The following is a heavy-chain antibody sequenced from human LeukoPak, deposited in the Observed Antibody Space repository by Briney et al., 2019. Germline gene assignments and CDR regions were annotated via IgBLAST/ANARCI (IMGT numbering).Heavy chain of an antibody. CDR1: GGSFSGYY. CDR2: INHSGST. D-gene: IGHD6-19*01. CDR3: ARGRLVRAFDI. J-gene: IGHJ3*02. V-gene: IGHV4-34*01. Sequence: SETLSLTCAVYGGSFSGYYWSWIRQPPGKGLEWIGEINHSGSTNYNPSLKSRVTISVDTTKNPFSPKLRSVTAADTAVSSCARGRLVRAFDIWGQGTMVTVS.